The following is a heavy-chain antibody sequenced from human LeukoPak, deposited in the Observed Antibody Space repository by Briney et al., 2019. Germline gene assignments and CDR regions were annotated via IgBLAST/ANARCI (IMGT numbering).Heavy chain of an antibody. D-gene: IGHD3-22*01. CDR2: ISAYNGNT. J-gene: IGHJ6*02. V-gene: IGHV1-18*01. CDR3: ATTQDYDSSGYYVDYYYGMDV. CDR1: GYTFTSYG. Sequence: ASVKVSCKASGYTFTSYGISWVRQAPGQGLEWMGWISAYNGNTNYAQKLQGRVTMTTDTSTNTAYMELSSLRSEDTAVYYCATTQDYDSSGYYVDYYYGMDVWGQGTTVTVSS.